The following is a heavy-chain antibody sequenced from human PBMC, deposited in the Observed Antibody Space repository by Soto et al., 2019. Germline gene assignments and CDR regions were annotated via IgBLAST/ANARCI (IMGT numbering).Heavy chain of an antibody. V-gene: IGHV4-34*01. CDR2: INHSGST. CDR1: GGSFSGYY. J-gene: IGHJ5*02. CDR3: ARGRGRITIFGVVINSALSNWFDP. Sequence: KPSETLSLTCAVYGGSFSGYYWSWIRQPPGKGLEWIGEINHSGSTNYNPSLKSRVTISVDTSKNQFSLKLSSVTAADTAVYYCARGRGRITIFGVVINSALSNWFDPWGQGTLVTVSS. D-gene: IGHD3-3*01.